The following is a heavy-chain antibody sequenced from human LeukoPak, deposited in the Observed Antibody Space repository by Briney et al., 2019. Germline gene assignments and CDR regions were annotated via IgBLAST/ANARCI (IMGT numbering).Heavy chain of an antibody. D-gene: IGHD5-12*01. V-gene: IGHV4-39*01. J-gene: IGHJ4*02. CDR3: ARQGGSVLHYSDY. Sequence: SETLSLPCTVSGGSISSSSYYWGWIRQPPGKGLEWIGSIYYSGSTYYNPSLKSRVTISVDTSKNQFSLKLSSVTAADTAVYYCARQGGSVLHYSDYWGQGTLVTVSS. CDR2: IYYSGST. CDR1: GGSISSSSYY.